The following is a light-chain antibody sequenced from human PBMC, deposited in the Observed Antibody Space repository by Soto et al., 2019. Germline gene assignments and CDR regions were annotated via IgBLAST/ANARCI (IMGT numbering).Light chain of an antibody. V-gene: IGKV3-11*01. CDR1: QSVSSY. CDR3: QQRSNWPPIT. J-gene: IGKJ5*01. Sequence: ESMFTQSPATRSLSPGERATLSCRASQSVSSYLAWYQQKPGQAPRLLIYDASNRATGIPARFSGSGSGTDFTLTISSLEPEDFAVYYCQQRSNWPPITFGQGTRLEIK. CDR2: DAS.